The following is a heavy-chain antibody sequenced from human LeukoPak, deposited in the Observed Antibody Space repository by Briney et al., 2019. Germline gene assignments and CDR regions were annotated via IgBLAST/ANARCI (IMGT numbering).Heavy chain of an antibody. CDR3: ARDPIAVAGNYGPDAFDI. D-gene: IGHD6-19*01. CDR2: INWNGGST. V-gene: IGHV3-20*04. Sequence: GGSLRLSCAAPGFTFSSYSMNWVRQAPGKGLEWVSGINWNGGSTGYADSVKGRFTISRDNAKNSLYLQMNSLRAEDTALYYCARDPIAVAGNYGPDAFDIWGQGTMVTVSS. J-gene: IGHJ3*02. CDR1: GFTFSSYS.